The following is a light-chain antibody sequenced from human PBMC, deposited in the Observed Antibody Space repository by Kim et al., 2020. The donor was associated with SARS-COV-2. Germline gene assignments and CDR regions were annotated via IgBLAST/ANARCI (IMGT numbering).Light chain of an antibody. CDR1: NLEDKH. V-gene: IGLV3-1*01. CDR3: QAWDSSTVV. J-gene: IGLJ2*01. Sequence: SSGQPAILPLSGNNLEDKHVCWYQPRPGQSPLLVIYEDIKRPSGIPERVSGSNSGNTATLTISGTQAMDEADYYCQAWDSSTVVFGRGTQLTVL. CDR2: EDI.